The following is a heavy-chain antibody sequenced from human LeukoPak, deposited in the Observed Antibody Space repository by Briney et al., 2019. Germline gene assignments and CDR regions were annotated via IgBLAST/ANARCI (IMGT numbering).Heavy chain of an antibody. CDR1: GFSFSSYG. CDR3: DSNSYGYAGWGY. J-gene: IGHJ4*02. D-gene: IGHD5-18*01. V-gene: IGHV3-30*02. CDR2: IPRDGSYE. Sequence: GGSLRLSCAASGFSFSSYGMHWVRQAPGRGLEWVAFIPRDGSYEKYADSVKGRFAISRDNSKNMLYLQMNSLRAEDTAVYYCDSNSYGYAGWGYWGQGTLVTVSS.